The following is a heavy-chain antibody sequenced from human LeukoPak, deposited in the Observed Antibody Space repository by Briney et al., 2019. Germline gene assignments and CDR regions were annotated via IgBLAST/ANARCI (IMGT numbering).Heavy chain of an antibody. CDR3: ARDRDIVATLYMDV. CDR2: INPSGGST. D-gene: IGHD5-12*01. Sequence: ASVKVSCKASGYTFTSYGISWVRQAPGQGLEWMGIINPSGGSTSYAQKFQGRVTMTRDMSTSTVYMELSSLRSEDTAVYYCARDRDIVATLYMDVWGKGTTVTVSS. J-gene: IGHJ6*03. V-gene: IGHV1-46*01. CDR1: GYTFTSYG.